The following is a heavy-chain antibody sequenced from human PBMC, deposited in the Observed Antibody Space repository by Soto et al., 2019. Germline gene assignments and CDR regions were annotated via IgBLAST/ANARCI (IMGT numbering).Heavy chain of an antibody. CDR1: GFTFSGSA. CDR3: ARGSRFGEFPVDY. Sequence: GGSLRLSCAASGFTFSGSAMHWVRQASGKGLEWVGRIRSKANSYATAYAASVKGRFTISRDDSKNTAYLQMNSLKTEDTAVYYCARGSRFGEFPVDYWGQGTLVTVSS. CDR2: IRSKANSYAT. J-gene: IGHJ4*02. D-gene: IGHD3-10*01. V-gene: IGHV3-73*01.